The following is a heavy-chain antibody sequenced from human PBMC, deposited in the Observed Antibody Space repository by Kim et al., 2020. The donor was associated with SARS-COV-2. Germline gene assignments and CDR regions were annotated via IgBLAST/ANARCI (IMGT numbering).Heavy chain of an antibody. J-gene: IGHJ4*02. CDR1: GFTFSSYW. D-gene: IGHD3-10*01. V-gene: IGHV3-7*01. CDR3: ARDHRSIDYYGSGPELYFEY. Sequence: GGSLRLSCAASGFTFSSYWMSWVRQAPGKGLEWVANIKQDGSEKYYVDSVKGRFTISRDNAKNSLYLQMNSLRAEDTAVYYCARDHRSIDYYGSGPELYFEYGGQENLVTVSS. CDR2: IKQDGSEK.